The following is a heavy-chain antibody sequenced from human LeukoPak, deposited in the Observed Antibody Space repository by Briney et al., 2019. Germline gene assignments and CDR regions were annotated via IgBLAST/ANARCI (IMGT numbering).Heavy chain of an antibody. CDR2: INHSGST. CDR3: ARGGQSHYDSSGYLDY. CDR1: GGSFSGYY. V-gene: IGHV4-34*01. D-gene: IGHD3-22*01. J-gene: IGHJ4*02. Sequence: SETLSLTCAVYGGSFSGYYWSRIRQPPGKGLEWIGEINHSGSTNYNPSLKSRVTISVDTSKNQFSLKLSSVTAADTAVYYCARGGQSHYDSSGYLDYWGQGTLVTVSS.